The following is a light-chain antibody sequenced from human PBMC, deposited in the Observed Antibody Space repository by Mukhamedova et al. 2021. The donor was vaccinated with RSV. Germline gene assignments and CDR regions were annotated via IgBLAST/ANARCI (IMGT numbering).Light chain of an antibody. J-gene: IGLJ2*01. V-gene: IGLV3-21*04. CDR2: YDS. CDR3: QVWDSGSSHVV. Sequence: QWYQRRVHGQAPVVVMFYDSDRPAGIPERLSGSKPGNTATLTISGVEAGDEADYYCQVWDSGSSHVVFGGGTKLAVL.